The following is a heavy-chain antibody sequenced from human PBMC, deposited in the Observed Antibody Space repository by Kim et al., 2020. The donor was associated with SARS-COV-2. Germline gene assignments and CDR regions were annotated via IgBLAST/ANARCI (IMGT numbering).Heavy chain of an antibody. CDR2: ITYVGGT. D-gene: IGHD2-8*01. V-gene: IGHV4-4*07. CDR3: VKQAFGVPAV. Sequence: SETLSLICSVSGDSISDKEWSWIRQPAGKGLEWIGRITYVGGTAYNPSLQSRVTMSVDMSKTQFFLRLSFVTAADTAVYYCVKQAFGVPAVWGQGILVTVSS. CDR1: GDSISDKE. J-gene: IGHJ4*02.